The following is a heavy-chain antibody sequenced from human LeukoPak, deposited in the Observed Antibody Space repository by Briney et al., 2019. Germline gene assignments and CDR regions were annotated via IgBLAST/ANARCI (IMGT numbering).Heavy chain of an antibody. V-gene: IGHV3-53*01. Sequence: PGGSLRLSCAASGFTVSSNYMSWVRQAPGKGLEWVSTIYMDGGTYYADSVKGRFTISRDNSKNTLYLQMNSLRADDTAVYYCARTRTGVPYDCWGQGTLVTVSS. CDR3: ARTRTGVPYDC. D-gene: IGHD1-1*01. J-gene: IGHJ4*02. CDR2: IYMDGGT. CDR1: GFTVSSNY.